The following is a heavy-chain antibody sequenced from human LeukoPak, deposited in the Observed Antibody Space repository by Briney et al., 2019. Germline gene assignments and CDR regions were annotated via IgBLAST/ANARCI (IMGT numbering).Heavy chain of an antibody. CDR3: ARYGSGPPWYFDY. V-gene: IGHV4-34*01. CDR1: GGSFSGYY. CDR2: INHSGST. D-gene: IGHD3-10*01. J-gene: IGHJ4*02. Sequence: SETLSLTCAVYGGSFSGYYWSWIRQPPGKGLEWIGEINHSGSTNYNPSLKSRVTISVDASKNQFSLKLSSVTAADTAVYYCARYGSGPPWYFDYWGQGTLVTVSS.